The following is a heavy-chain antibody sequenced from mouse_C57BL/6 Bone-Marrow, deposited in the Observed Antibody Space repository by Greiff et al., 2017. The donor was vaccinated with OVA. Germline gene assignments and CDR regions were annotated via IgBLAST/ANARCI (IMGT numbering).Heavy chain of an antibody. CDR3: ARRGYDEYFDY. D-gene: IGHD2-14*01. CDR1: GYTFTSYG. CDR2: IYPRSGNT. Sequence: QVQLKQSGAELARPGASVKLSCKASGYTFTSYGISWVKQRTGQGLEWIGEIYPRSGNTYYNEKFKGKATLTADKSSSTAYMELRSLTSEDSAVYFCARRGYDEYFDYWGQGTTLTVSS. V-gene: IGHV1-81*01. J-gene: IGHJ2*01.